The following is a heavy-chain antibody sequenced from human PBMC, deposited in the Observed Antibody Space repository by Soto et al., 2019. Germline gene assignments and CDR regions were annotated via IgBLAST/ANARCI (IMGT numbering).Heavy chain of an antibody. D-gene: IGHD2-2*01. CDR3: ARVIIVRRGYFDF. V-gene: IGHV3-21*01. CDR1: GFTFSSYT. J-gene: IGHJ4*02. Sequence: GGSLRLSCAGSGFTFSSYTMNWVRQAPGKGLEWVASISGTSTYIHYADSVKGRFTISRDNAKKSLYLQMNSLRAEDTAVYYCARVIIVRRGYFDFWGQGNLVTVSS. CDR2: ISGTSTYI.